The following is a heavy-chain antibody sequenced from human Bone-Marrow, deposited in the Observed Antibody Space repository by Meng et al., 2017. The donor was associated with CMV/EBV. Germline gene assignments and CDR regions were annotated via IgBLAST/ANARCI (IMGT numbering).Heavy chain of an antibody. CDR1: GGTFSSYA. Sequence: SVKVSCKASGGTFSSYAISWVRQAPGQGLEWMGGIIPIFGTANYAQKFQGRVTITTDESTSTAYMELSSLRSEDTAVYYCARKYCSSTSCYLDYWGQGTRVTVSS. CDR3: ARKYCSSTSCYLDY. D-gene: IGHD2-2*01. V-gene: IGHV1-69*05. J-gene: IGHJ4*02. CDR2: IIPIFGTA.